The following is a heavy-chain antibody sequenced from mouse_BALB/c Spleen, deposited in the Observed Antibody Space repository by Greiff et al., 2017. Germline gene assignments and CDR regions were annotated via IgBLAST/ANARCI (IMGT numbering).Heavy chain of an antibody. Sequence: EVMLVESGGGLVKPGGSLKLSCAASGFTFSSYAMSWVRQTPEKRLEWVASISSGGSTYYPDSVKGRFTISRDNARNILYLQMSSLRSEDTAMYYCARAPYGMYWYFDVWGAGTTVTVSS. D-gene: IGHD1-1*01. J-gene: IGHJ1*01. CDR2: ISSGGST. V-gene: IGHV5-6-5*01. CDR1: GFTFSSYA. CDR3: ARAPYGMYWYFDV.